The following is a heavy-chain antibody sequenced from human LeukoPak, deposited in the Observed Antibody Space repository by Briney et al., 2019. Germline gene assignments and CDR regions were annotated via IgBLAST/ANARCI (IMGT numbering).Heavy chain of an antibody. CDR2: INSDGSST. CDR1: GFTFSSYW. CDR3: ARDEAAVPSGIAVAGTNLDY. Sequence: PGGSLRLSCAASGFTFSSYWMHWVRQAPGKGLVWVSRINSDGSSTSYADSVKGRFTISRDNAKNTLYLQMNSLRAEDTAVYYCARDEAAVPSGIAVAGTNLDYWGQGTLVTVSS. J-gene: IGHJ4*02. V-gene: IGHV3-74*01. D-gene: IGHD6-19*01.